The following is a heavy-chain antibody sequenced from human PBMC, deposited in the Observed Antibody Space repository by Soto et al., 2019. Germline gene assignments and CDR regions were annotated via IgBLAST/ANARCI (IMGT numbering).Heavy chain of an antibody. J-gene: IGHJ4*02. CDR3: AKRGSGSYYAD. CDR2: ISGSGDST. D-gene: IGHD3-10*01. CDR1: GFTFSSYA. Sequence: EVQLLESGGGLVQPGGSLRLSCAASGFTFSSYAMRWVRQAPGKGLEWVSAISGSGDSTYYADSVKGRFTISRDNSKNTLYLPMNSLRAEDTAVYYCAKRGSGSYYADWGQGTLVTVSS. V-gene: IGHV3-23*01.